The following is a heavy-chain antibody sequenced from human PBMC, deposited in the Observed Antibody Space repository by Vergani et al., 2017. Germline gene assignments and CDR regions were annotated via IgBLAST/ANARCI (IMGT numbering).Heavy chain of an antibody. CDR2: IYQSETT. J-gene: IGHJ6*02. CDR1: GFTFSSYA. V-gene: IGHV4-30-2*05. D-gene: IGHD2-2*01. CDR3: ARGRMPYYYYGMDV. Sequence: VQLLESGGGLVQPGGSLRLSCAASGFTFSSYAMSWVRQAPGKGLEWIGYIYQSETTSYNPSLGSRVTISFETSKNQFSLKLRSVTAADTAVYFCARGRMPYYYYGMDVWGLGTTVTVSS.